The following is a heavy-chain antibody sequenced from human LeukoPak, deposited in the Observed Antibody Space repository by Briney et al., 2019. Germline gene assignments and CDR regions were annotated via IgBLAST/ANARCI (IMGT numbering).Heavy chain of an antibody. CDR3: ASRGDLSWFGALRH. V-gene: IGHV3-7*01. CDR2: IKQDGSET. Sequence: GGSLRLSCVVSGLSFSNYWVDWVRQAPGKGLEGVAFIKQDGSETSYVDSVKGRFTISRDNARNSLFLQMNSLRAEDTAVYYCASRGDLSWFGALRHWSQGTLVTVSS. CDR1: GLSFSNYW. D-gene: IGHD3-16*02. J-gene: IGHJ4*02.